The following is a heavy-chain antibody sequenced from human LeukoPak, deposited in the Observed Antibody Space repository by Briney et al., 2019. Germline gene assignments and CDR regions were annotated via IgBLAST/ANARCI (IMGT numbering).Heavy chain of an antibody. V-gene: IGHV4-4*07. D-gene: IGHD1-26*01. CDR1: GGSISSYY. CDR3: ARDHYPSRAFDI. Sequence: SETLSLTCTVSGGSISSYYWSWIRQPAGKGLEWIGRIYTSGSTNYNPSLKSRVTMSVNTSKNQFSLKLSSVTAADTAVYYCARDHYPSRAFDIWGQGTMVTVSS. CDR2: IYTSGST. J-gene: IGHJ3*02.